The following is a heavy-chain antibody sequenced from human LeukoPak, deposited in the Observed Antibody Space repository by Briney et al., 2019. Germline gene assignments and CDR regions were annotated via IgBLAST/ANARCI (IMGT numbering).Heavy chain of an antibody. D-gene: IGHD2-21*02. Sequence: NPGGSLRLSCAASGFTFSNYSMNWVRQAPGKGLEWVSSIGSTSHFRYYADSLKGRVTISRDNAKNSLYLQMSSLRVEDTAVYYCARSCDGDCYSDYWGQGTLLTVSS. J-gene: IGHJ4*02. CDR2: IGSTSHFR. CDR3: ARSCDGDCYSDY. CDR1: GFTFSNYS. V-gene: IGHV3-21*01.